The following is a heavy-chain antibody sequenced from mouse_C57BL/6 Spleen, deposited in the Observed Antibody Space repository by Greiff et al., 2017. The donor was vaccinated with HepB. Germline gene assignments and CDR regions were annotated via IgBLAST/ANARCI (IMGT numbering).Heavy chain of an antibody. V-gene: IGHV1-4*01. CDR2: INPSSGYT. CDR1: GYTFTSYT. CDR3: ARDFSWFAY. Sequence: VQLQQSGAELARPGASVKMSCKASGYTFTSYTMHWVKQRPGQGLEWIGYINPSSGYTKYNQKFKDKATLTADKSSSAAYMQLSSLTSEDSAVYYCARDFSWFAYWGQGTLVTVSA. J-gene: IGHJ3*01.